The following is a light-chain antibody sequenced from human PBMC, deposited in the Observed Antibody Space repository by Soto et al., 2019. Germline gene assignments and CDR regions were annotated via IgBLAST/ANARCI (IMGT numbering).Light chain of an antibody. CDR2: GAS. CDR1: QSVSSN. Sequence: EIVMTQSPATLSVSPGERATLSCRASQSVSSNLAWYQQKPGQAPRLLIYGASTWATGIPARFSGSGSGTEFTLTISSLKSEDLAVYYCQQYNSWPPLTFGGGTKVEIK. J-gene: IGKJ4*01. V-gene: IGKV3-15*01. CDR3: QQYNSWPPLT.